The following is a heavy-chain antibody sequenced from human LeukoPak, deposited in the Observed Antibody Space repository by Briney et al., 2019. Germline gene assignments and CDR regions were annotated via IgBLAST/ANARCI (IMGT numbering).Heavy chain of an antibody. V-gene: IGHV3-23*01. Sequence: GGSLRLSCAASGFTFSSYAMSWVRQAPGKGLEWVSSISGSGGNPDYADSVNTNYADSVRGRFTISRDNSKSTLYLQLNSLRAEDTALYYCAKVQQWLADFDYWGHGTLVTVSS. J-gene: IGHJ4*01. CDR3: AKVQQWLADFDY. D-gene: IGHD6-19*01. CDR1: GFTFSSYA. CDR2: ISGSGGNPDYADSVNT.